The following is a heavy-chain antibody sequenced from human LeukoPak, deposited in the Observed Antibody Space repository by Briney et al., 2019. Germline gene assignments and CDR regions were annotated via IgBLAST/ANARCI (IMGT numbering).Heavy chain of an antibody. CDR1: GFSISNYG. D-gene: IGHD1-26*01. CDR3: VRSGGYPHYYMDV. Sequence: TGGSLRLSCAASGFSISNYGMEWVRQAPGKGLEWVAFTRYDGSNEYYADSVKGRFTISRDNSKNTLQLEMNSLRAEDTAVYYCVRSGGYPHYYMDVWGKGTTVAISS. CDR2: TRYDGSNE. V-gene: IGHV3-30*02. J-gene: IGHJ6*03.